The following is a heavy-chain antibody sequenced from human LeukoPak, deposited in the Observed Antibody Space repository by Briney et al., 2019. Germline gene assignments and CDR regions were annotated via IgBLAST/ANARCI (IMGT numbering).Heavy chain of an antibody. CDR2: INHSGST. CDR3: ARGGIIAARRSWFDP. Sequence: PSETLSLTCAVYGGSFSGYYWSWIRQPPGKGLEWIGEINHSGSTNYNPSLKSRVTISVDTSKNQFSLKLSSVTAADTAVYYCARGGIIAARRSWFDPWGQGTLVTVSS. V-gene: IGHV4-34*01. D-gene: IGHD6-6*01. CDR1: GGSFSGYY. J-gene: IGHJ5*02.